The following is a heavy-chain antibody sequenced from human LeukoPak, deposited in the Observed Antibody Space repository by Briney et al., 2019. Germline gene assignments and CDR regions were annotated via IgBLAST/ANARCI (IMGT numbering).Heavy chain of an antibody. Sequence: ATVKVFHKVSGHTLTELSMHWVPHAPGKAPEWRGGFHPEDGETIYAQKFQGRVTMTEDTSTDTAYMELSSLRSEDTAVYYCATTPSGSGSYLTYYFDYWGQGTLVTVSS. CDR3: ATTPSGSGSYLTYYFDY. D-gene: IGHD3-10*01. J-gene: IGHJ4*02. CDR1: GHTLTELS. CDR2: FHPEDGET. V-gene: IGHV1-24*01.